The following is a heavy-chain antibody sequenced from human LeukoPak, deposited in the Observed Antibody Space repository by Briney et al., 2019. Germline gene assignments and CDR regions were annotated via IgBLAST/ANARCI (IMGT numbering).Heavy chain of an antibody. CDR3: ARDLSMKFVA. J-gene: IGHJ5*02. CDR1: GDSVSSSTAA. Sequence: PSQTLSLTCVISGDSVSSSTAAWNWIRQSPSRVLQWLGRTYYRSKWYNEYAVSVKGRITINPDTSKNQFSLQLNSVTPADTAVYYSARDLSMKFVAWGQGNPVTVSS. CDR2: TYYRSKWYN. V-gene: IGHV6-1*01. D-gene: IGHD2/OR15-2a*01.